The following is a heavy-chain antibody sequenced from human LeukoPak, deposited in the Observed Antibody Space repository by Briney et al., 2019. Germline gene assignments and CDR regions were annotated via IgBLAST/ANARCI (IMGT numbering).Heavy chain of an antibody. J-gene: IGHJ3*02. CDR2: ISSSSSYI. CDR3: AREGIAVAYAFDI. D-gene: IGHD6-19*01. CDR1: GFTFSSYS. Sequence: GGSLRLSCAASGFTFSSYSMNWVRQAPGKGLEWVSSISSSSSYIYCADSVKGRFTISRDNAKNPLYLQMNSLRAEDTAVYYCAREGIAVAYAFDIWGQGTMVTVPS. V-gene: IGHV3-21*01.